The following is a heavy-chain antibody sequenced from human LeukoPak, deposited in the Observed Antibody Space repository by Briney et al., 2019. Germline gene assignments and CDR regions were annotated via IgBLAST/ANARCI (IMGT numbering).Heavy chain of an antibody. D-gene: IGHD1-26*01. J-gene: IGHJ4*02. V-gene: IGHV3-30*18. CDR3: AKAQWERYYFDY. CDR2: ISYDGSNK. Sequence: GGSLRLSCAASGFTFSSYGMHWVRQAPGKGLEWVAVISYDGSNKYYADSVKGRFTISRDNSKNTLYLQLDSLRAEDTAVYYCAKAQWERYYFDYWGQGTLVTVSS. CDR1: GFTFSSYG.